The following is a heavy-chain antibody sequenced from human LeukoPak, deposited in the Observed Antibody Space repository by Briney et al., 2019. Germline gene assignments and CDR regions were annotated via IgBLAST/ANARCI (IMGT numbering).Heavy chain of an antibody. Sequence: PGGSLRLSCAASGFTFSSYAMSWVRQAPGKGLEWVSAISGSGGSTYYADSVKGRFTISRDNSKNTLYLQMNSLRAEDTAVYYCAKDILSYYDSSGYYYPYYFDYGGQGTLVTVSS. CDR3: AKDILSYYDSSGYYYPYYFDY. V-gene: IGHV3-23*01. CDR1: GFTFSSYA. J-gene: IGHJ4*02. D-gene: IGHD3-22*01. CDR2: ISGSGGST.